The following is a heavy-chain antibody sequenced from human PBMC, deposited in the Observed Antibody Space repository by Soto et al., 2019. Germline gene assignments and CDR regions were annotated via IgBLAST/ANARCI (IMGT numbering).Heavy chain of an antibody. D-gene: IGHD5-18*01. Sequence: QVQLLESGGGVVQPGRSLRLSCAASGFTFSSYAMHWVRQAPGKGLEWVAVISYDGSNKYYADSVKGRFTISRDNSKNTLYLQMNSLRAEDTAVYYCARDQGIQLWLRYGMDVWGQGTTVTVSS. V-gene: IGHV3-30-3*01. CDR1: GFTFSSYA. J-gene: IGHJ6*02. CDR2: ISYDGSNK. CDR3: ARDQGIQLWLRYGMDV.